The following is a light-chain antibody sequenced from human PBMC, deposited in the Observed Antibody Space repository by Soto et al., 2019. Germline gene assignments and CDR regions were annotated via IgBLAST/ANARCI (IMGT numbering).Light chain of an antibody. V-gene: IGLV2-8*01. CDR3: SSYAGGNNIMV. J-gene: IGLJ2*01. CDR1: SSEVGAYNY. CDR2: AVN. Sequence: QSALTQPPSASGSPGQSVTISCTGTSSEVGAYNYVSWYQQEPGKAPKLMIYAVNKRPSGVPDRFSGSKSGNTASLTVSGLRAADEADYFCSSYAGGNNIMVFGGGTKLTVL.